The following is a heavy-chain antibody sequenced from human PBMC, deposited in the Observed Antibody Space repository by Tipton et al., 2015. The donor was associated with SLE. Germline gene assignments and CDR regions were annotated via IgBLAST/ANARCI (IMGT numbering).Heavy chain of an antibody. J-gene: IGHJ4*02. V-gene: IGHV4-34*01. CDR3: ARGTRGVIYY. CDR1: GGSFSGYY. D-gene: IGHD3-10*01. Sequence: LSLTCAVYGGSFSGYYWSWIRQPPGKGLEWIGEINHSGRTNYNPSLKSRVTISVDTSKNQFSLKLSSVTAPDTAVYYCARGTRGVIYYWGQGTLVTVSS. CDR2: INHSGRT.